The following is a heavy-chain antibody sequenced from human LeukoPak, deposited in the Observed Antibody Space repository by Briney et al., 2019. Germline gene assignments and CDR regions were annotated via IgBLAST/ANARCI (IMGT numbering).Heavy chain of an antibody. J-gene: IGHJ3*02. CDR3: ARDPNGDYLGAFDI. Sequence: SGGSLRLSCEASGFIFSNYAMTWVRQAPGKGLEWVSSIRGSGVGTSYADSVKGRFTVSRDNSKNTLYLQMNSLRAEDTAVYYCARDPNGDYLGAFDIWDQGTMVTVSS. V-gene: IGHV3-23*01. D-gene: IGHD2-8*01. CDR1: GFIFSNYA. CDR2: IRGSGVGT.